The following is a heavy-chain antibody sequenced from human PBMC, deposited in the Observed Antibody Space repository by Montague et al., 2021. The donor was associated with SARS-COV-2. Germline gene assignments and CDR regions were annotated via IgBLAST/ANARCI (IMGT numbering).Heavy chain of an antibody. CDR2: IYFSGSS. CDR1: GDSITDSN. CDR3: TGLSLGWNTD. V-gene: IGHV4-59*08. J-gene: IGHJ1*01. D-gene: IGHD1-1*01. Sequence: SETLSLTCTVSGDSITDSNWCWIRQPPGKGLEYIGYIYFSGSSNYNPTPKSRLTISVDTSKNQFSLKLSPVAAADTAAYFCTGLSLGWNTDWGQGTLVTVSS.